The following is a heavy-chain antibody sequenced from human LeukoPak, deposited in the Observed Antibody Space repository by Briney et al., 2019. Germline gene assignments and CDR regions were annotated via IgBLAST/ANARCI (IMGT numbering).Heavy chain of an antibody. D-gene: IGHD3-9*01. CDR1: GGTLLSYV. V-gene: IGHV1-69*05. CDR2: NIPIFCSA. Sequence: SVTVSLQGSGGTLLSYVFSWVGQAPGKGLEWVGGNIPIFCSANYAQKFQGRVTNTTDESTSTAHRELSSLRSEDTAVYYCARSRPPNYDILTGYYPNYYYYMDVWGKGTTVTVSS. CDR3: ARSRPPNYDILTGYYPNYYYYMDV. J-gene: IGHJ6*03.